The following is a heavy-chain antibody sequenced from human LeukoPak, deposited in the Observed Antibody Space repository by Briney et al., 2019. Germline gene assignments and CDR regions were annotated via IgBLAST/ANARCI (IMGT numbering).Heavy chain of an antibody. CDR3: ARDRIRAAPSYSYFYMDV. Sequence: GASVKVSCKASGGTFSSCAISWVRQAPGQGLEWMGRIIPILGIANYAQKFQGRVTITADKSTSTAYMELSSLRSEDTAVYYCARDRIRAAPSYSYFYMDVWGKGTTVTVSS. V-gene: IGHV1-69*04. CDR2: IIPILGIA. J-gene: IGHJ6*03. CDR1: GGTFSSCA. D-gene: IGHD6-13*01.